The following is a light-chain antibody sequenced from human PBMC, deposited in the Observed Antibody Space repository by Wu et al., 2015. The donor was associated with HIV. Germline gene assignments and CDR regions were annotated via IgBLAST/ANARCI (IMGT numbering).Light chain of an antibody. J-gene: IGKJ2*01. Sequence: EILLTQSPATLSLSPGEGATLSCRASQSVGTYLAWYQQKPGQAPRLLIYGVSSRATGIPDRFSGSGSGTDITLTISRLEPEDFAVYYCQQYGSSPYTFGQGTKLEIK. CDR3: QQYGSSPYT. CDR1: QSVGTY. CDR2: GVS. V-gene: IGKV3-20*01.